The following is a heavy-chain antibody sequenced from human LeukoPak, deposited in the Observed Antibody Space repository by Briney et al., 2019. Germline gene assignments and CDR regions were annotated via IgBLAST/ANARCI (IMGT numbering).Heavy chain of an antibody. CDR2: IYYSGST. V-gene: IGHV4-59*08. CDR3: AWGDYGGNSRYYYYGMDV. Sequence: PSETLSLTCTVSGGSISSYYWSWIRQPPGKGLEWIGYIYYSGSTNYNPSLRSRVTISVDTSKNQFSLKPSSVTAADTAVYYCAWGDYGGNSRYYYYGMDVWGQGTTVSVSS. D-gene: IGHD4-23*01. CDR1: GGSISSYY. J-gene: IGHJ6*02.